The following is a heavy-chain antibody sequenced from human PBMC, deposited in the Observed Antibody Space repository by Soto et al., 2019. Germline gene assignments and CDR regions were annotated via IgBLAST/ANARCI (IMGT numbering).Heavy chain of an antibody. CDR3: VCGGNFFVY. CDR1: GFTFSTYW. D-gene: IGHD3-16*01. CDR2: INQDGSER. J-gene: IGHJ4*02. V-gene: IGHV3-7*01. Sequence: EVQLVESGGGLLQPGGSLRLPCAASGFTFSTYWMTWVRQPPGKGLEWVASINQDGSERYYVDSVRGRFTISRDNAKNSLYLQMNSLRAEDTAVYYCVCGGNFFVYWGQGTLVTVSP.